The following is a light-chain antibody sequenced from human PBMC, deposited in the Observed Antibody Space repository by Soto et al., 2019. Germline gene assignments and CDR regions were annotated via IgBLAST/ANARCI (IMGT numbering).Light chain of an antibody. J-gene: IGKJ1*01. CDR1: QSVLSSSNNKNY. CDR3: QQYYTSPWT. V-gene: IGKV4-1*01. Sequence: DIVMTQTHAYMGVSLCERATINCKSIQSVLSSSNNKNYLAWYQQKPGQPPKVLIYWASTRESGVPDRFSGSGSGTDFTLTISSLQAEDVAVYYCQQYYTSPWTFGQGTKVDVK. CDR2: WAS.